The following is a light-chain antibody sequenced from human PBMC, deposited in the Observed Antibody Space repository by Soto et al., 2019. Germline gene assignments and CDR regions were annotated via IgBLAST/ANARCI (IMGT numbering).Light chain of an antibody. CDR3: QQYNHWPPYT. Sequence: EVVLTQSPATLSLSPGERATLSCRASQSVNVNLAWHQQKPGQPPRLLIYGASTRAAGVPARFTGSGSGTDFTLTLSSLQSDDFAVDYCQQYNHWPPYTFGQGTKLEMK. V-gene: IGKV3-15*01. J-gene: IGKJ2*01. CDR2: GAS. CDR1: QSVNVN.